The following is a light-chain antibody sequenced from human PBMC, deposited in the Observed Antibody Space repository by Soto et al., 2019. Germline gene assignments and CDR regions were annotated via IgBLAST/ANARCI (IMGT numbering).Light chain of an antibody. J-gene: IGKJ1*01. CDR3: QQYNNWPWT. Sequence: IVMTQYPATLSVSPCGIATLSCRASQSISDTLAWYQQKPGQAPRLLIYSASRGATGFPARFSGSGSGTDFTLTISSLQSEDFAVYYCQQYNNWPWTFGQGTKVDIK. V-gene: IGKV3-15*01. CDR2: SAS. CDR1: QSISDT.